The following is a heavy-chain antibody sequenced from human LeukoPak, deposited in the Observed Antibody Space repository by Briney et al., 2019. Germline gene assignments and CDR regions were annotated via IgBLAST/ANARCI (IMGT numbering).Heavy chain of an antibody. Sequence: SETLSLTCTVSGGSISSDYWSWIRQPPGKGLEWIGYIHYSGPTNYNPSLESRVTISVDTSKNQFSLTLSSVTAADTALYYCATLRGANTAVFDSWGQGALVTVSS. D-gene: IGHD2-21*02. CDR2: IHYSGPT. V-gene: IGHV4-59*08. J-gene: IGHJ4*02. CDR3: ATLRGANTAVFDS. CDR1: GGSISSDY.